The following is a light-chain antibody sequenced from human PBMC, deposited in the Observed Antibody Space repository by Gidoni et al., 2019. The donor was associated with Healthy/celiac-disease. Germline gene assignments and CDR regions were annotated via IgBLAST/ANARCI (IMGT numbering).Light chain of an antibody. CDR2: AAS. J-gene: IGKJ4*01. Sequence: DIQITQSPSSLSASVGDRVTITCRASQSISTYLNWYQQKPGKAPKLLIYAASSLQSGVPSRFSGSGSGTDFTLTISSLQPEDFATYYCQQSYSTTRLTFGGGTKVEIK. CDR1: QSISTY. V-gene: IGKV1-39*01. CDR3: QQSYSTTRLT.